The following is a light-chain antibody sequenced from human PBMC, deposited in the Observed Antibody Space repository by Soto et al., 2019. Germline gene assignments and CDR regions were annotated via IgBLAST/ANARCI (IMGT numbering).Light chain of an antibody. CDR1: QSVSSN. V-gene: IGKV3-15*01. J-gene: IGKJ1*01. CDR3: QQYNNWPRT. Sequence: EIVMTQYPATLSVSKGERATLSCRASQSVSSNLAWYQQKPGQAPRLLIYGASTRATGIPARFSGSGSGTEFTLTISSLQSEDFAVYYCQQYNNWPRTFGQGTKVDIK. CDR2: GAS.